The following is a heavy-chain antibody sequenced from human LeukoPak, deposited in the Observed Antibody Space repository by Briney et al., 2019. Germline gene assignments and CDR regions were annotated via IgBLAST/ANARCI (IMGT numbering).Heavy chain of an antibody. J-gene: IGHJ4*02. D-gene: IGHD2-2*02. V-gene: IGHV3-23*01. CDR3: AKDRIVVVPAAIPFDY. Sequence: GGSLRLSCAASGFTFSSYAMSWVRQAPGKGLKWVSAISGSGGSTYYADSVKGRFTISRDNSKNTLYLQMNSLRAEDTAVYYCAKDRIVVVPAAIPFDYWGQGTLVTVSS. CDR1: GFTFSSYA. CDR2: ISGSGGST.